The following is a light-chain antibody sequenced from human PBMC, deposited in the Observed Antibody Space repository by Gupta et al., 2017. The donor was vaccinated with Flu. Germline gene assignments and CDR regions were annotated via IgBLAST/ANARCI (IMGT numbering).Light chain of an antibody. V-gene: IGKV3-15*01. CDR3: QQYDRWPRT. Sequence: ATGVPARFRGSGYGTDFTLTISSLQSEDFAVDYCQQYDRWPRTLGQGTKVEIK. J-gene: IGKJ1*01.